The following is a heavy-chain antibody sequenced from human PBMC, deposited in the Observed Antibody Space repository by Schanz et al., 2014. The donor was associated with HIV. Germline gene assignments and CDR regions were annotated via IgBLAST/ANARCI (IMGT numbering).Heavy chain of an antibody. J-gene: IGHJ2*01. CDR3: ARDQADYYDSSGYYYGRGYFDL. Sequence: EVHLLESGGDLAQPGDSLRLSCVASGFVFRDFAMAWVRQAPGKGLEWVSAVTNSGSYVNYADSVKGRFTMSRDNSKNTLSLQMDSLRVDDTAIYYCARDQADYYDSSGYYYGRGYFDLWGRGTLVTVSS. V-gene: IGHV3-23*01. D-gene: IGHD3-22*01. CDR1: GFVFRDFA. CDR2: VTNSGSYV.